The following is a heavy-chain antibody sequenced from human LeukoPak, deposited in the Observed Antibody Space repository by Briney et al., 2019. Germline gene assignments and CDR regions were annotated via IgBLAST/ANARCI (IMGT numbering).Heavy chain of an antibody. V-gene: IGHV4-30-4*08. Sequence: SQTLSLTCSVSGGSISSGNYYWTWIRQPPEKGLEWIGHIYYSGSTYYNPSLKSRINISVDTSKNQFSLKLSSVTAADTAVYYCARGPKNSGSSFDPWGQGTLVTVSS. CDR3: ARGPKNSGSSFDP. CDR1: GGSISSGNYY. CDR2: IYYSGST. D-gene: IGHD1-7*01. J-gene: IGHJ5*02.